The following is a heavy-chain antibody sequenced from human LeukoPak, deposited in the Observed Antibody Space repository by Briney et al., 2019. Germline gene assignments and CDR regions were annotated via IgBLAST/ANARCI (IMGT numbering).Heavy chain of an antibody. D-gene: IGHD6-19*01. J-gene: IGHJ4*02. CDR2: INHSGST. CDR1: GGSFSGYY. V-gene: IGHV4-34*01. Sequence: SETVSLTCGVYGGSFSGYYWSWIPQPPGKGLEWIGEINHSGSTNYNPSLKSRVTISVDTSKNQFSLKLSSVTAADTAVYYCARAHVVYKQWPFDYWGQGTLVTVSS. CDR3: ARAHVVYKQWPFDY.